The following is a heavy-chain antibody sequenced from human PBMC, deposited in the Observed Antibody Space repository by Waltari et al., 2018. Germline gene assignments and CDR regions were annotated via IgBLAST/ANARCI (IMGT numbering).Heavy chain of an antibody. V-gene: IGHV1-2*02. CDR2: IKPNSGGT. D-gene: IGHD3-22*01. CDR1: GYTLTGYY. CDR3: ARDLPPSFYDSSCIFDY. J-gene: IGHJ4*02. Sequence: QVQLVQSGAERKKPGASVKVSCKASGYTLTGYYMQCVPQAPAQRLEWSGVIKPNSGGTNYDQKLQGRVTMTRDTSISTAYMELSRLRSDDTAVYYCARDLPPSFYDSSCIFDYWGQGTLVTVSS.